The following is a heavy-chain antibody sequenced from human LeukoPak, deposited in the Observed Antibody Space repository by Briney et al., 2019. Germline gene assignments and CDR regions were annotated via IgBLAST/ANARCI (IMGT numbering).Heavy chain of an antibody. V-gene: IGHV3-7*01. D-gene: IGHD2-2*01. Sequence: GGSLRLSCAASGFTFNNYWMTWVRQAPGKGLERVANIKEDGSDKYYLGSVKGRFTISRDNAKNSLYLQMSSLSAEDTALYYCARAFDTSWDYYYMDVWGKGATVTVSS. CDR2: IKEDGSDK. CDR1: GFTFNNYW. J-gene: IGHJ6*03. CDR3: ARAFDTSWDYYYMDV.